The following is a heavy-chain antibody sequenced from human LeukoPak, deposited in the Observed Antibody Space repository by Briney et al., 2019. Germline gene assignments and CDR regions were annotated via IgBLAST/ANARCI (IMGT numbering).Heavy chain of an antibody. J-gene: IGHJ2*01. Sequence: ASVKVSCKASGYTFTSYYMHWVRQAPGQGLEWMGIINPSGGSASYAQKFQGRVTMTRDTSTSTGYMELSSLRSEDTAVYYCARDGRDILTGYATGSNWYFDLWGRGTLVTVSS. D-gene: IGHD3-9*01. CDR3: ARDGRDILTGYATGSNWYFDL. CDR1: GYTFTSYY. V-gene: IGHV1-46*01. CDR2: INPSGGSA.